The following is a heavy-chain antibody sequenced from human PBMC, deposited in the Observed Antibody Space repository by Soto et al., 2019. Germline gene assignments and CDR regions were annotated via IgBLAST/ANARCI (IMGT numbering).Heavy chain of an antibody. CDR1: GGTFSSYA. CDR2: IIPIFGTA. J-gene: IGHJ5*02. CDR3: ARASAARPLYLFDP. Sequence: SVKGSCKAAGGTFSSYASSWVRQAPGQGLEWMGGIIPIFGTANYAQKFQGRVTITADESTSTAYMELSSLRSEDTAVYYCARASAARPLYLFDPWGQGTLVTVSS. D-gene: IGHD6-6*01. V-gene: IGHV1-69*13.